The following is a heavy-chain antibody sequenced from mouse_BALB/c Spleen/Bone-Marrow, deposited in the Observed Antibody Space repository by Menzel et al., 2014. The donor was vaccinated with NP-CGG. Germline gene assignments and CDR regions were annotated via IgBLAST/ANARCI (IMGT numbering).Heavy chain of an antibody. Sequence: EVQLQQSGAELVKPGASVKLSCTASGFNIKDTYMHWVKQRPDQGLEWIGRIDPANGNTKYDPKFQGKATITADTSSNTAYLQLSSLTSENTAVYYCAGYDYYQAWFAYWGQGTLVTVSA. CDR3: AGYDYYQAWFAY. D-gene: IGHD2-4*01. CDR1: GFNIKDTY. CDR2: IDPANGNT. J-gene: IGHJ3*01. V-gene: IGHV14-3*02.